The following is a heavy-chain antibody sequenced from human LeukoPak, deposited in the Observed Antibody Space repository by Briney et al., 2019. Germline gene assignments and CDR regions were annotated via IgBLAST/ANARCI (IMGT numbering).Heavy chain of an antibody. CDR2: ISGSGGST. CDR1: GFTFSSYA. V-gene: IGHV3-23*01. CDR3: AKRARSYDFWSGYHFDY. D-gene: IGHD3-3*01. J-gene: IGHJ4*02. Sequence: PGGSLRLSCAASGFTFSSYAMSWVRQAPGKGLEWVSAISGSGGSTYYADSVKGRSTISRDNSKNTLYLQMNSLRAEDTAVYYCAKRARSYDFWSGYHFDYWGQGTLVTVSS.